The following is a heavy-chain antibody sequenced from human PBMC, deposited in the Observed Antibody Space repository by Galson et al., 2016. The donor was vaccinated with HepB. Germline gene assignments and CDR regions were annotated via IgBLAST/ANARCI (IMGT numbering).Heavy chain of an antibody. Sequence: TLSLTCSVSGFSIANGGYSWTWIRQLPGKGLELIGYISNNGSTYYKSSLTSRLIISRDTSQNQFSLNLNPVTAADTAVYYWARVRRLGYYGPETNPLAGWFDPWGQGRLVTVSS. CDR2: ISNNGST. J-gene: IGHJ5*01. V-gene: IGHV4-31*03. D-gene: IGHD3-10*01. CDR1: GFSIANGGYS. CDR3: ARVRRLGYYGPETNPLAGWFDP.